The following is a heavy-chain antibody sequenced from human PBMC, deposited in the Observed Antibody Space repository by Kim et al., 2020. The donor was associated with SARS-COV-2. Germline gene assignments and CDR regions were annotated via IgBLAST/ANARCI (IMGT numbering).Heavy chain of an antibody. Sequence: ASVKVSCKASGYTFTSNHMHWVRQAPGQGLEWMGMITPSGDITTYSQRFQGRVTMTTDTSTSTVYMELSSLRSEDTAVYFCSRDLSGAWTFDYWGQGTLVTVSS. D-gene: IGHD2-21*02. V-gene: IGHV1-46*01. CDR2: ITPSGDIT. CDR1: GYTFTSNH. CDR3: SRDLSGAWTFDY. J-gene: IGHJ4*02.